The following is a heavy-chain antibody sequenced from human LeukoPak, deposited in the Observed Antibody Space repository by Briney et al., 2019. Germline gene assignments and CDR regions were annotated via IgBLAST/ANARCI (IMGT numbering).Heavy chain of an antibody. CDR3: ARARVSYDILTGPHDY. CDR2: IIPILGIA. D-gene: IGHD3-9*01. CDR1: GGTFSSYA. V-gene: IGHV1-69*04. J-gene: IGHJ4*02. Sequence: ASVKVSCKASGGTFSSYAISWGRQAPGQGLEWMGRIIPILGIANYAQKFQGRVTITADKSTSTAYMELRSLRSDDTAVYYCARARVSYDILTGPHDYWGQGTLVTVSS.